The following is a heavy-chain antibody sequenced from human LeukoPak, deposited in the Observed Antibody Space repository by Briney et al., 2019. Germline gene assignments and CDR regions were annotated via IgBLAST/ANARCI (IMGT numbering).Heavy chain of an antibody. CDR3: ARLGYCSSTSCYDMEY. J-gene: IGHJ4*02. V-gene: IGHV1-2*06. D-gene: IGHD2-2*01. CDR1: GYTFTGYY. Sequence: ASVKVSCKASGYTFTGYYMHWVRQAPGQGLEWMGRINPNSGGTNYAQKFQGRVTMTRDTSISTAYMELSRLRSDDTAVYYCARLGYCSSTSCYDMEYWGQGTLVTVSS. CDR2: INPNSGGT.